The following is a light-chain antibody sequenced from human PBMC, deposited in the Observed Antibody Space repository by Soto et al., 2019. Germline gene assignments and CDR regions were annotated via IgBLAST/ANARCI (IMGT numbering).Light chain of an antibody. V-gene: IGKV3-15*01. Sequence: EIVMTQSPATLSVSPGERATLSCRASQSVSSDLAWYHQKPGQAPRLLIYGASTRATGIPARFSGSGSGTEFTLTISSLQPEDFATYYCQQANSLPLTFGGGTKVDI. J-gene: IGKJ4*01. CDR2: GAS. CDR3: QQANSLPLT. CDR1: QSVSSD.